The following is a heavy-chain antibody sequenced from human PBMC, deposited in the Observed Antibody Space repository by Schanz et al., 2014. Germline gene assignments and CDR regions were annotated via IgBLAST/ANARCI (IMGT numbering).Heavy chain of an antibody. D-gene: IGHD3-10*01. CDR3: ARIGGSVFDY. J-gene: IGHJ4*02. V-gene: IGHV3-48*01. Sequence: EVQLVESGGGLVQPGGSLRLSCAASGFTFSSHWMHWVRQDPGKGLEWVSYVSRSTPDIYYADSVKGRFTISRDNSKNTLYLQMNSLRAEDTAVYYCARIGGSVFDYWAQGTLVTVSS. CDR2: VSRSTPDI. CDR1: GFTFSSHW.